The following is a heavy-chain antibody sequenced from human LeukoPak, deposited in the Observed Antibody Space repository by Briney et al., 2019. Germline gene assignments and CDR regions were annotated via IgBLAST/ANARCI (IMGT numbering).Heavy chain of an antibody. J-gene: IGHJ4*02. V-gene: IGHV3-66*01. CDR2: IYSGGAT. D-gene: IGHD3-10*01. CDR1: GLTVSTNH. Sequence: GGSLRLSCAASGLTVSTNHMNWVRQAPGKGLEWVSGIYSGGATYYADSVKGRFTISRDNSKNTLYLQMNSLRAGDTAVYYCARGGGSGSYYHRDWGQGTLVTVSS. CDR3: ARGGGSGSYYHRD.